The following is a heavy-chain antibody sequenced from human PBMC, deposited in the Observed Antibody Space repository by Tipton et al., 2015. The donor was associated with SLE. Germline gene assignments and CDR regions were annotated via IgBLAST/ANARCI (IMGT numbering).Heavy chain of an antibody. Sequence: SLRLSCAASGSTFSRYWMHWVRQAPGKGVVWVSHVRSDGTTRSYVDPVKGRFTISRDNAKNTVYLQMDSLRAEDTAVYYCATGSAYAFDMWGQGTMVTVSS. CDR2: VRSDGTTR. J-gene: IGHJ3*02. CDR3: ATGSAYAFDM. CDR1: GSTFSRYW. V-gene: IGHV3-74*01.